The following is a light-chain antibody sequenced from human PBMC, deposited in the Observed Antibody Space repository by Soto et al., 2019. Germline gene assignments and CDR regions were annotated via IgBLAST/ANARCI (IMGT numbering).Light chain of an antibody. J-gene: IGLJ3*02. CDR2: EVT. Sequence: QSALTQPASVSGSPGQSITISCTGTSSDVGGYNYVSWYQQHPGKAPKVMIYEVTNRPSGVSNRFSGSKSGNTASLTISGLQAEDEADYDCSSYTSSTTRVLGGGTKLTVL. CDR3: SSYTSSTTRV. CDR1: SSDVGGYNY. V-gene: IGLV2-14*01.